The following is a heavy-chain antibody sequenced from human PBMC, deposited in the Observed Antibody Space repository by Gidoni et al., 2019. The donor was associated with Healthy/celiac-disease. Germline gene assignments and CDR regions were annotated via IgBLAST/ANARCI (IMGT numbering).Heavy chain of an antibody. J-gene: IGHJ4*02. CDR1: GFPFSSYE. CDR3: ASAVAANSRFDY. D-gene: IGHD6-19*01. V-gene: IGHV3-48*03. Sequence: EVQLVESGGGLVQPGGSLCLSCAASGFPFSSYEMNWVRQAPGKGLEWVSYISSSGSTIYYADAVKGRFTISRDNAKNSLYLQMNSLRAEDTAVYYCASAVAANSRFDYWGQGTLVTVSS. CDR2: ISSSGSTI.